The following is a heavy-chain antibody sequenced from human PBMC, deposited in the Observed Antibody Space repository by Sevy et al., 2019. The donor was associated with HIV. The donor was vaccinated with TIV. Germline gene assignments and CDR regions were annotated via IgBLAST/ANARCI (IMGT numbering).Heavy chain of an antibody. CDR2: MKEDGSDK. Sequence: GGSLRLSCAASGFTFRVYWMSWVRQAPGKGLEWVATMKEDGSDKDYVDSVKGRFTISRDNAKNSLYLQMNSLRAEDTAVYYCVREGVGGYSYSLDCWGQGTLVTVSS. CDR1: GFTFRVYW. CDR3: VREGVGGYSYSLDC. V-gene: IGHV3-7*01. J-gene: IGHJ4*02. D-gene: IGHD5-18*01.